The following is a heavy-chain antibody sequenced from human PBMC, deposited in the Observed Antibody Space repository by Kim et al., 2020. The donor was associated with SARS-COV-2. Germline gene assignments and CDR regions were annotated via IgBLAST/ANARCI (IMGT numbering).Heavy chain of an antibody. J-gene: IGHJ3*02. Sequence: SETLSLTCTVSGGSISSGGYYWSWIRQHPGKGLEWIGYIYYRGSTYYNPSLKSRVTISVDTSKNQFSLKLSSVTAADTAVYYCASVSDSSGYYWARGAFDIWGQGTMVTVSS. CDR2: IYYRGST. CDR3: ASVSDSSGYYWARGAFDI. CDR1: GGSISSGGYY. V-gene: IGHV4-31*03. D-gene: IGHD3-22*01.